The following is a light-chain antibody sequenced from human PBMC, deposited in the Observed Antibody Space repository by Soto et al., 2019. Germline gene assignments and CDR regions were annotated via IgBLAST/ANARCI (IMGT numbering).Light chain of an antibody. CDR2: DVT. J-gene: IGLJ2*01. CDR1: STDVGGHYY. CDR3: TSYTSTNSYVA. V-gene: IGLV2-14*03. Sequence: QSALTQPASVSGSPGQSLTISCTGTSTDVGGHYYVSWYQQHPGKAPKLIIYDVTARPAGVSHRFSGSKSGNTASLTISGLQAEDEADYYCTSYTSTNSYVAVGGGTKLTVL.